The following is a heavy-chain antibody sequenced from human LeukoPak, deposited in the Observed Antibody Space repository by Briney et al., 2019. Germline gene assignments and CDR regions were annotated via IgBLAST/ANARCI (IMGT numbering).Heavy chain of an antibody. CDR1: GFTFSSYS. CDR3: ARDREVGPTTDAFDI. J-gene: IGHJ3*02. Sequence: TGGSLRLSCAASGFTFSSYSMNWVRQAPGKGLEWVSSISSSSSYIYHADSVKGRFTISRDNAKNSLYLQMNSLRAEDTAVYYCARDREVGPTTDAFDIWGQGTMVTVSS. CDR2: ISSSSSYI. V-gene: IGHV3-21*01. D-gene: IGHD1-26*01.